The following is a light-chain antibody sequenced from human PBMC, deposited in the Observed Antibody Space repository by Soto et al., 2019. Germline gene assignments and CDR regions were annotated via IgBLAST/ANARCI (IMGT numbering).Light chain of an antibody. CDR1: QGVYSSS. V-gene: IGKV3D-15*01. Sequence: EIVLTQSPGTLSLSPGERATLSCRSSQGVYSSSLAWYQQKPGQAARLLIYGASNRATGIPDRISGSGSGTEFTLTISSLQSEDFAVYYCQQYNNWPPWTFGQGTKVDIK. J-gene: IGKJ1*01. CDR2: GAS. CDR3: QQYNNWPPWT.